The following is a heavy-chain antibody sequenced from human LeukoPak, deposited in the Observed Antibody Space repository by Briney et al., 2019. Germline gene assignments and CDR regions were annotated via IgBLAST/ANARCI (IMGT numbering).Heavy chain of an antibody. CDR1: GGTFSSYA. Sequence: SVKVSRKASGGTFSSYAISWVRQAPGQGLEWMGGIIPIFGTANYAQKFQGRVTITADESTSTAYMELSSLRSEDTAVYYCARVSLGNEPGSPQNYYYYGMDVWGQGTTVTVSS. V-gene: IGHV1-69*13. CDR2: IIPIFGTA. J-gene: IGHJ6*02. CDR3: ARVSLGNEPGSPQNYYYYGMDV.